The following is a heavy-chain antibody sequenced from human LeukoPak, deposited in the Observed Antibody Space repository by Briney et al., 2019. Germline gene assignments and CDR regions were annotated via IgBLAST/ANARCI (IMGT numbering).Heavy chain of an antibody. CDR2: ISGSGGST. CDR1: GFTFSSYA. V-gene: IGHV3-23*01. J-gene: IGHJ4*02. CDR3: AKTDLGGGDFDY. Sequence: GGSLRLSCAASGFTFSSYAMSWVRQAPGKGLEWVSAISGSGGSTYYADSVKGRLTISRDNSKNTLYLQMNSLRAEDTAVYYCAKTDLGGGDFDYWGQGTLVTVSS.